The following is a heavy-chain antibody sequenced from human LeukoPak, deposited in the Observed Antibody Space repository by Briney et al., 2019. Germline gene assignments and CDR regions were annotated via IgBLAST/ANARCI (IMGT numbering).Heavy chain of an antibody. CDR2: IIPIFGTA. D-gene: IGHD5-18*01. CDR1: GGTFSSYA. V-gene: IGHV1-69*13. J-gene: IGHJ6*03. Sequence: GASVKVSCKASGGTFSSYAISWVRQAPGQGLEWMGGIIPIFGTANYAQKFQGRVTITADESTSTAYMELSSLRSEDTAVYYCARGVVEVPKRYSYGVRDGAAYYMDVWGKGTTVTVSS. CDR3: ARGVVEVPKRYSYGVRDGAAYYMDV.